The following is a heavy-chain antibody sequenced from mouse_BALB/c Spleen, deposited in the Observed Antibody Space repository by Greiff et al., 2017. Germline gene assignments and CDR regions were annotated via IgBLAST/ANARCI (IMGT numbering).Heavy chain of an antibody. D-gene: IGHD1-1*01. CDR2: IYPGDGDI. Sequence: VQLQQSGPELVKPGASVKISCKASGYAFSSSWMNWVKQRPGQGLEWIGRIYPGDGDINYNGKFKGKATLTAGKSSSTAYMQLSSLTSVDSAVYFCARSRGTTGFAYWGQGTLVTVSA. CDR1: GYAFSSSW. CDR3: ARSRGTTGFAY. J-gene: IGHJ3*01. V-gene: IGHV1-82*01.